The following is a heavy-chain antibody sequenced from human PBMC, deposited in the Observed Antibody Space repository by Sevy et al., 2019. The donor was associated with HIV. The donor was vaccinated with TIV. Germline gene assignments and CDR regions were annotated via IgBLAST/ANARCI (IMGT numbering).Heavy chain of an antibody. CDR3: VRAYRISQWGYFHSRPPPLRYDY. D-gene: IGHD3-22*01. CDR2: INPDTGGR. V-gene: IGHV1-2*02. Sequence: ASVKVSCKGSGYTFTRYYVHWVRQAPGQGLEWMGWINPDTGGRKYAQRFHGRVSMTRDTSITTAYMEVSRLTSDDTAVYYCVRAYRISQWGYFHSRPPPLRYDYWGQGTLVTVSS. CDR1: GYTFTRYY. J-gene: IGHJ4*02.